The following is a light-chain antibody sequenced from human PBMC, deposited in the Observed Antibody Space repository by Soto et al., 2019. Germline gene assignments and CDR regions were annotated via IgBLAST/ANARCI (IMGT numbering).Light chain of an antibody. J-gene: IGKJ1*01. Sequence: DIQMTQSPSTLSASVGDRVTISCRARQNINSWLAWYQQKPGKAPKLLIYKASILQNGVPSRFSGSGSGTEFTLTISSLQPDDFATYYCQQFNSYSWTFGQGTKVEIK. CDR3: QQFNSYSWT. V-gene: IGKV1-5*03. CDR2: KAS. CDR1: QNINSW.